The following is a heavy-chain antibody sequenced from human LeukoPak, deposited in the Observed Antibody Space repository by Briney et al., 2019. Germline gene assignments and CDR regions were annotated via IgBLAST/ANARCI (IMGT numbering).Heavy chain of an antibody. CDR3: ARGGGSCSSTSCLPDY. V-gene: IGHV3-53*05. CDR2: IYSGGST. CDR1: GFTVSSNY. J-gene: IGHJ4*02. D-gene: IGHD2-2*01. Sequence: GGSLRLSCAASGFTVSSNYMSWVRQAPGKGLEWVSVIYSGGSTYYADSVKGRFTISRDNSKNTLYLQMNSLRAEDTAVYYCARGGGSCSSTSCLPDYWGQGTLVTVSS.